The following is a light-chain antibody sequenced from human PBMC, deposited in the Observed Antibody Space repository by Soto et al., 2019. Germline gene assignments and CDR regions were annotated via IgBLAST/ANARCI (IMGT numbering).Light chain of an antibody. V-gene: IGLV2-18*02. Sequence: QSALTQPPSVSGSPGQSVTISCPGNSSDVGSYNRVSWYQQPPGTAPKLMICQVSNRPSGVPDRFSGSKSGNTASLTISGLQAEDDADYYCSSYTSSGTWVFGGGTKLTVL. CDR1: SSDVGSYNR. CDR2: QVS. J-gene: IGLJ3*02. CDR3: SSYTSSGTWV.